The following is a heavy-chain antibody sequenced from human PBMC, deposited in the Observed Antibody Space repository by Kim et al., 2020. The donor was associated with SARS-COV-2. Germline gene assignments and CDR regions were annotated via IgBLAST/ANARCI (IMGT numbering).Heavy chain of an antibody. J-gene: IGHJ5*02. CDR1: GGSFSGYY. D-gene: IGHD3-10*01. CDR2: INHSGST. Sequence: SETLSLTCAVYGGSFSGYYWSWIRQPPGKGLEWIGEINHSGSTNYNPSLKSRVTISVDTSKNQFSLKLSSVTAADTAVYYCARVLHGSGSYYNPGPFDPWGQGTLVTVSS. V-gene: IGHV4-34*01. CDR3: ARVLHGSGSYYNPGPFDP.